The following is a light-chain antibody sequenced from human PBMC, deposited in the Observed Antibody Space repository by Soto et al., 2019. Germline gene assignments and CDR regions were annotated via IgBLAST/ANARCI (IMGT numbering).Light chain of an antibody. J-gene: IGKJ1*01. V-gene: IGKV3-20*01. CDR2: GAS. Sequence: EIVLTQSPGTLSLSPGERATLSCRASQSVSSSYLAWYQQKPGQAPRLLIYGASSRATGIPDRFSGSGSGTDITLSISRLEPEDFAVYYCQHYGSSPRTCGQGTKVEIK. CDR3: QHYGSSPRT. CDR1: QSVSSSY.